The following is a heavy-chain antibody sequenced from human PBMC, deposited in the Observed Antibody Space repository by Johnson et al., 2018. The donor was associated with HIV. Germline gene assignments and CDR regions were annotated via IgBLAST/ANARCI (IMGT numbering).Heavy chain of an antibody. Sequence: EVQLVESGGGFIQPGGSLRLSCAASGFTVSSNYMSWVRQAPGKGLEWVSRINSEGSIITYADSVKGRFTVSRDNAKNTLFLQMNSLRPEDTAVYYCTRGYCTHGVCDTKVDAFDMWGQGTMVTVSS. CDR3: TRGYCTHGVCDTKVDAFDM. J-gene: IGHJ3*02. CDR2: INSEGSII. CDR1: GFTVSSNY. V-gene: IGHV3-74*03. D-gene: IGHD2-8*01.